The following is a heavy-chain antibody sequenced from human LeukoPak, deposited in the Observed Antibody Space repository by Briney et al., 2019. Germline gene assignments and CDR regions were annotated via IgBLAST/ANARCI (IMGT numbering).Heavy chain of an antibody. J-gene: IGHJ3*02. CDR1: GFTYSSYS. CDR3: ARDIWGAIAFDI. D-gene: IGHD1-26*01. CDR2: ISSGSSTI. V-gene: IGHV3-48*04. Sequence: GGSLRLSCAASGFTYSSYSMNWVRQAPGKGLEWVSYISSGSSTIYYADSVKGRFTISRDNAKNSLYLQMNSLRAEDTAVYYCARDIWGAIAFDIWGQGTMVTVSS.